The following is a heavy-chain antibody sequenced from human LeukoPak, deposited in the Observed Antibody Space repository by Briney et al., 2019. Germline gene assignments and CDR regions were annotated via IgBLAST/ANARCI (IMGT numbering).Heavy chain of an antibody. Sequence: PGGSLRLSCAASGFTFSSYGMHWVRQAPGKGLEWVAFIRYDGSNKYYADSVKGRFTISRDNSKNTLYLQMNSLRAEDTAVYYCAKPPAPYGDFQNSYGVDVWGQGTTVTVSS. D-gene: IGHD4-17*01. J-gene: IGHJ6*02. CDR2: IRYDGSNK. CDR3: AKPPAPYGDFQNSYGVDV. CDR1: GFTFSSYG. V-gene: IGHV3-30*02.